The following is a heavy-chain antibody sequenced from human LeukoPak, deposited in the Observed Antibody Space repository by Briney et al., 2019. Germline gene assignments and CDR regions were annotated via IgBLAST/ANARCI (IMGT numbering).Heavy chain of an antibody. V-gene: IGHV3-74*01. D-gene: IGHD3-22*01. J-gene: IGHJ3*02. CDR1: GFTFSSYW. Sequence: RPGGSLRLSCAASGFTFSSYWMHWVRQAPGKGLVWVSRIYTDGTSTSYADSVKGRFTISRDNAKSTLYLQMNSLRAEDTAVYYCAKDPGGSSGYPDAFDIWGQGTMVTVSS. CDR2: IYTDGTST. CDR3: AKDPGGSSGYPDAFDI.